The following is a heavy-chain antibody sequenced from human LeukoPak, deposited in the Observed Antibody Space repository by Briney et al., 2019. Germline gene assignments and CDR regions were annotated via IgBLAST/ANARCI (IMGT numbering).Heavy chain of an antibody. D-gene: IGHD3-22*01. V-gene: IGHV3-23*01. J-gene: IGHJ4*02. Sequence: GGSLRLSCAASGFTFSSYAMSWVRQAPGKGLEWVSGISGSGGSTYYADSVKGRFTISRDNSKNTLYLQMNSLRAEDTAVYYCAKVGGITMTLRGHFDYWGQGTLVTVSS. CDR1: GFTFSSYA. CDR2: ISGSGGST. CDR3: AKVGGITMTLRGHFDY.